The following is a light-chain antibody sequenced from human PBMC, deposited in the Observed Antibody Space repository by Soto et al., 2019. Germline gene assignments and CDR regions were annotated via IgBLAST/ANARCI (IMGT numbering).Light chain of an antibody. CDR3: QQYGSSLL. Sequence: EIVLTQSPGTLSLSPGERATLSCRASQSVSSSYLAWYQQKPGQAPRLLIYGASSRATDIPDRFSGSGSGTDFTLTISRLEPEDFAVYYCQQYGSSLLFGQGTKVEIK. J-gene: IGKJ1*01. V-gene: IGKV3-20*01. CDR1: QSVSSSY. CDR2: GAS.